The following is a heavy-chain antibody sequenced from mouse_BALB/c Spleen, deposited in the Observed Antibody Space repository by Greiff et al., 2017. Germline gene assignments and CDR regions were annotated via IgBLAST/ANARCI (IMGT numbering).Heavy chain of an antibody. CDR2: INPSSGYT. Sequence: VQLLQSGPELVRPGASVKMSCKASGYTFTSYTMHWVKQRPGQGLEWIGYINPSSGYTNYNQKFKDKATLTADTSSSTAYMQLSSLTSEDSAVYYCARSVRRLPSVDYWGQGTTVTVSA. CDR1: GYTFTSYT. V-gene: IGHV1-4*01. D-gene: IGHD1-2*01. CDR3: ARSVRRLPSVDY. J-gene: IGHJ2*01.